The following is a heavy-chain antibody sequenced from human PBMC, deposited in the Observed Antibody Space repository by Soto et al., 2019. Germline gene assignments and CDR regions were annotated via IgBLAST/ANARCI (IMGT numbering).Heavy chain of an antibody. V-gene: IGHV4-59*01. J-gene: IGHJ4*02. CDR2: IYYTGGI. CDR3: ASGTLSTIAAPDS. Sequence: KPSETRSLTCNVSGFTIRVYSWNWSPKPPGKTLEWIGSIYYTGGINYNPSLKSRVTISVDTSKNHFSLKFNALTAADTAVYYCASGTLSTIAAPDSWGQGTLVTVSS. CDR1: GFTIRVYS. D-gene: IGHD6-13*01.